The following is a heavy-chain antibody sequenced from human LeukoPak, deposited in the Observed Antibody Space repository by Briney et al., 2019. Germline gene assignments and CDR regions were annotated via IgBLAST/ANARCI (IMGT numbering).Heavy chain of an antibody. J-gene: IGHJ4*02. Sequence: ASVKVSCKASGYTFTSYAMHWVRQAPGQRLEWMGWINAGNGNTKYSQKFQGRVTITRDTSASTAYMELSSLRSEDTAVYYCARDPGDSRGWYYFDYWGQGTLVTVSS. V-gene: IGHV1-3*01. CDR1: GYTFTSYA. D-gene: IGHD6-19*01. CDR3: ARDPGDSRGWYYFDY. CDR2: INAGNGNT.